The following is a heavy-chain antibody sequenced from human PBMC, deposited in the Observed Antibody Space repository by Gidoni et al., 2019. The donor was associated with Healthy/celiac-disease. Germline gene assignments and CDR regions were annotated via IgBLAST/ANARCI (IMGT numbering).Heavy chain of an antibody. CDR3: ARDGAYCGGDCLNFDY. Sequence: EVQLVESGGGLVKPGGSLRLSCAASGFPFSSYSMNWVRQATGKGLGWVSSMSSSSSYIYYADSVKGRFTISRDNAKNSLYLQMNSLRAEDTAVYYCARDGAYCGGDCLNFDYWGQGTLVTVSS. CDR2: MSSSSSYI. V-gene: IGHV3-21*01. CDR1: GFPFSSYS. D-gene: IGHD2-21*01. J-gene: IGHJ4*02.